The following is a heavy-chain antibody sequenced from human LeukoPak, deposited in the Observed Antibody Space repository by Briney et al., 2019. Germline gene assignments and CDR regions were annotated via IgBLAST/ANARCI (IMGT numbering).Heavy chain of an antibody. V-gene: IGHV1-2*02. CDR1: GHTFSGDY. CDR3: ARGGLTSRPWGLGY. CDR2: INPNSGGT. J-gene: IGHJ4*02. D-gene: IGHD4/OR15-4a*01. Sequence: ATVKVSCKASGHTFSGDYMHWGRQAPGKGLEWMGWINPNSGGTNYAQKFQGRVTMTRDTSISTAYMELSRLRSDDTAVYYCARGGLTSRPWGLGYWGQGTLVTVSS.